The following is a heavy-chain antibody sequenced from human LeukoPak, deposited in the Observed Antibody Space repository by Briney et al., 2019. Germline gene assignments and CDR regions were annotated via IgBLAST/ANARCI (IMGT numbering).Heavy chain of an antibody. CDR2: VFRLQTVRT. CDR1: DSSITSTYY. CDR3: ARVLHAPYLIDS. J-gene: IGHJ4*02. Sequence: SETLSLTCTVSDSSITSTYYWAWFRQPPGKGRGGIAPVFRLQTVRTFNNPSLGSRVTMSLDPSHNQFSLNLTSVTAADTALYFCARVLHAPYLIDSWGQGTLVTVSS. V-gene: IGHV4-38-2*02. D-gene: IGHD2-8*01.